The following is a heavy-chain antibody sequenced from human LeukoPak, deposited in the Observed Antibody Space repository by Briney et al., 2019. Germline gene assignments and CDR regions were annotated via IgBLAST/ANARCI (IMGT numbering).Heavy chain of an antibody. CDR1: GHTFTGYY. CDR3: ARDRNTMVRGVIGSPPDY. D-gene: IGHD3-10*01. J-gene: IGHJ4*02. CDR2: INPNSGGT. V-gene: IGHV1-2*02. Sequence: ASVKVSCKASGHTFTGYYMHWVRQAPGQGLEWMGWINPNSGGTNYAQKFQGRVTMARDTSISTAYMELSRLRSDDTAVYYCARDRNTMVRGVIGSPPDYWGQGTLVTVSS.